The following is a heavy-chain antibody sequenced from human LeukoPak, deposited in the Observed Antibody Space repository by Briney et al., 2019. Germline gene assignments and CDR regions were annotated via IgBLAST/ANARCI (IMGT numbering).Heavy chain of an antibody. D-gene: IGHD6-19*01. Sequence: PGGSLRLSCAASGFTFSTYSMIWVRQVPGKGLEWISYITGSSRTIYYADSVKGRFTISRDKAKNSLFLQMNSLRDEDTAIYYCARDRGTGWAIDYWGQGTLVTVSS. CDR1: GFTFSTYS. J-gene: IGHJ4*02. CDR3: ARDRGTGWAIDY. V-gene: IGHV3-48*02. CDR2: ITGSSRTI.